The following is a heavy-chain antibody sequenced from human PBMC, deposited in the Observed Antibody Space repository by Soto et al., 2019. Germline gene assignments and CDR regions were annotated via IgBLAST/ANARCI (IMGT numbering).Heavy chain of an antibody. Sequence: GGSLRLSCAASGFSFGTYSMSWVRQAPGKGLEWVSSLRGSGTNTYYADSVKGRFTISRDNSKNTLFLQMNSLRAEDTAVYYCAKARPIYHYDSSGYPPDYWGQGTLVTVSS. CDR1: GFSFGTYS. CDR3: AKARPIYHYDSSGYPPDY. CDR2: LRGSGTNT. J-gene: IGHJ4*02. V-gene: IGHV3-23*01. D-gene: IGHD3-22*01.